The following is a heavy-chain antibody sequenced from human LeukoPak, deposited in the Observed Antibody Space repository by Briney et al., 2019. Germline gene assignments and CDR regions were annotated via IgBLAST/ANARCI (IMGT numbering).Heavy chain of an antibody. CDR3: ARDLGNDYVWGSYRPYSFDY. CDR2: INPSGGST. V-gene: IGHV1-46*01. J-gene: IGHJ4*02. D-gene: IGHD3-16*02. Sequence: ASVKVSCKASGYTLTSYFMHWVRQAPGQGLEWMGIINPSGGSTSYAQKFQGRVTMTTDTSTSTAYMELRSLRSDDTAVYYCARDLGNDYVWGSYRPYSFDYWGQGTLVTVSS. CDR1: GYTLTSYF.